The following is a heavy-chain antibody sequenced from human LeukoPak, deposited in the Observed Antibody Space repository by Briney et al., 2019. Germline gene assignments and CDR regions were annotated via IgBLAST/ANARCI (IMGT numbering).Heavy chain of an antibody. D-gene: IGHD3-22*01. J-gene: IGHJ4*02. V-gene: IGHV3-23*01. Sequence: AGGSLRLSCAASGFTFSSYAMSWVRQAPGKGLEWVSVISGSGDNTYYADSVKGRFTISGDNSKNTLYLQMNSLRAEDTAVYYCARDLYESSGYGEYWGQGTLVTVSS. CDR1: GFTFSSYA. CDR2: ISGSGDNT. CDR3: ARDLYESSGYGEY.